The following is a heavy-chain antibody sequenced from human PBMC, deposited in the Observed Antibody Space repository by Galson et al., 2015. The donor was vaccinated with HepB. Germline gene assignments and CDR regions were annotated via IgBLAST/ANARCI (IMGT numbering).Heavy chain of an antibody. CDR1: GFIFDDYG. Sequence: SLRLSCAASGFIFDDYGMHWVRQAPGKGLEWVSGISWNSGRIDYADSVKGRFTISRDNAKNSLYLQMSSLRTEDTALYYCAKDRATGEGAFDIWGQGTKVTVSS. V-gene: IGHV3-9*01. J-gene: IGHJ3*02. CDR3: AKDRATGEGAFDI. CDR2: ISWNSGRI. D-gene: IGHD7-27*01.